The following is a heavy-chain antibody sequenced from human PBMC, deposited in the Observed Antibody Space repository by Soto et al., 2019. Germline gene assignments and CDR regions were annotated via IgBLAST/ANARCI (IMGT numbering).Heavy chain of an antibody. CDR3: AKEDPYYDFWSGISNWFDP. Sequence: QPKGSLKRNCADSGFTFSSNKKNWIRQAPGKGQELFLAISGSGGSTYYADSVKGRFTISRDNSKNTLYLQMNSLRAEDTAVYFCAKEDPYYDFWSGISNWFDPWGQGTLVTVSS. CDR2: ISGSGGST. V-gene: IGHV3-23*01. D-gene: IGHD3-3*01. J-gene: IGHJ5*02. CDR1: GFTFSSNK.